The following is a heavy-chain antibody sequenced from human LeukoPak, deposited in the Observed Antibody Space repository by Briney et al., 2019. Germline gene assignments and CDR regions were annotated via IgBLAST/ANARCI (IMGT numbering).Heavy chain of an antibody. CDR3: ARGRDDILTGYYRGYYYYYYMDV. Sequence: SETLSLTCTVSGGSISSYYWSWIRQPAGKGLEWIGRIYTSGSTNYNPSLKSRVTMSVDTSKNQFSLKLSSVTAADTAVYYCARGRDDILTGYYRGYYYYYYMDVWGKGTTVTISS. D-gene: IGHD3-9*01. CDR1: GGSISSYY. J-gene: IGHJ6*03. CDR2: IYTSGST. V-gene: IGHV4-4*07.